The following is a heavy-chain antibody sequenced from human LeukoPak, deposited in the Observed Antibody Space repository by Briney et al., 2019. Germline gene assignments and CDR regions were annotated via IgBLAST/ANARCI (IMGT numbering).Heavy chain of an antibody. CDR1: GFTFSSYA. V-gene: IGHV3-23*01. D-gene: IGHD1-26*01. J-gene: IGHJ4*02. Sequence: GGSLRLSCAASGFTFSSYAMSWVRQAPGKGLEWVSAISGSGGSTYYADSVKGRFTISRDNSKNTLYLQMNSLRAEDTAVYYCASSTSIVGASNFDYWGQGTLVTVSS. CDR2: ISGSGGST. CDR3: ASSTSIVGASNFDY.